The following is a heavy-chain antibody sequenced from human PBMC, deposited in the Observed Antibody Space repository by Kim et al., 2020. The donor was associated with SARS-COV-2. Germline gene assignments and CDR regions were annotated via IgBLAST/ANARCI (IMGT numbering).Heavy chain of an antibody. CDR3: ARDPSSCWSWHYYYYCMDV. CDR2: INAYNGNT. D-gene: IGHD6-19*01. Sequence: ASVKVSCKASGYTFTSYGISWVRQAPGQGLEWMGWINAYNGNTNYAQKLQGRVTMTTDTSTSTAYMELRSLRSDDTAVYYCARDPSSCWSWHYYYYCMDVWGQGTRVPVSS. J-gene: IGHJ6*02. V-gene: IGHV1-18*01. CDR1: GYTFTSYG.